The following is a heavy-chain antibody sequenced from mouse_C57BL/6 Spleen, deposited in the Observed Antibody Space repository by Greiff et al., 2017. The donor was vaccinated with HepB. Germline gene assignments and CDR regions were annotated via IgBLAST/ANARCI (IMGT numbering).Heavy chain of an antibody. Sequence: EVQLQQSGAELVKPGASVKLSCTASGFNFKDYYMHWVKQRPEQGLEWIGRIDPEDGETKYAPKFQGKGTITADTSSNTGYLQLSSLTSEDTAVYYCASVTTEVEGGYWGQGTTLTVSS. V-gene: IGHV14-2*01. J-gene: IGHJ2*01. CDR1: GFNFKDYY. D-gene: IGHD1-1*01. CDR2: IDPEDGET. CDR3: ASVTTEVEGGY.